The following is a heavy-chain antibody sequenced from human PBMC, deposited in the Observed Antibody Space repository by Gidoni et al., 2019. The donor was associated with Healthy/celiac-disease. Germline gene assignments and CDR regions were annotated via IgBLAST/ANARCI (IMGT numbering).Heavy chain of an antibody. J-gene: IGHJ6*02. CDR2: ISWNSGSI. CDR1: GFTFDDYA. V-gene: IGHV3-9*01. Sequence: SLRLSCAASGFTFDDYAMHWVRQAPGKGLEWVSGISWNSGSIGYADSVKGRFTISRDNAKNSLYLQMNSLRAEDTALYYCAKDSGDNIVVVPAAMPYYYGMDVWGQGTTVTVSS. CDR3: AKDSGDNIVVVPAAMPYYYGMDV. D-gene: IGHD2-2*01.